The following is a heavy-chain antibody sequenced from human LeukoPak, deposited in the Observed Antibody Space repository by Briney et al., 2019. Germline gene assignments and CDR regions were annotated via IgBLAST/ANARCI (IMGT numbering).Heavy chain of an antibody. J-gene: IGHJ6*03. CDR1: GYTFTGYY. V-gene: IGHV1-2*02. CDR3: ARVRYSYGYDYYYYYYYMDV. D-gene: IGHD5-18*01. Sequence: ASVKVSCKASGYTFTGYYMHWVRQAPGQGLEWMGWINPNSGGTNYAQKFQGRVTMTWDTSISTAYMELSRLRSDDTAVYYCARVRYSYGYDYYYYYYYMDVWGKGTTVTVSS. CDR2: INPNSGGT.